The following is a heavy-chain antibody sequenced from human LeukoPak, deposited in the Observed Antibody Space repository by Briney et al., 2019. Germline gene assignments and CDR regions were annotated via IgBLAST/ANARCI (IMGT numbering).Heavy chain of an antibody. J-gene: IGHJ4*02. CDR2: INHSGST. CDR1: GGSFSGYY. V-gene: IGHV4-34*01. CDR3: ARRAAGPPRVDY. D-gene: IGHD6-13*01. Sequence: PSEALSLTCAVYGGSFSGYYWSWIRQPPGKGLEWIGEINHSGSTNYNPSLKSRVTISVDTSKNQFSLKLSSVTAADTAVYYCARRAAGPPRVDYWGQGTLVTVSS.